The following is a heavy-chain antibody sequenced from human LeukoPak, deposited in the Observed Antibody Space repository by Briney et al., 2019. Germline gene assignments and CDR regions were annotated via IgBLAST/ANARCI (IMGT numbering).Heavy chain of an antibody. J-gene: IGHJ4*02. Sequence: GGSLRLYCAASVFTFRSYAMHWVRQAPGKGLDYVSAISGDGGSTYYAISVKGRFTISRDNSKNTLYLQMGRLRAEDMAVYYCARGGYCTNGVCYYGDYGRDYWGQGTLVTVSS. CDR1: VFTFRSYA. V-gene: IGHV3-64*01. CDR3: ARGGYCTNGVCYYGDYGRDY. D-gene: IGHD2-8*01. CDR2: ISGDGGST.